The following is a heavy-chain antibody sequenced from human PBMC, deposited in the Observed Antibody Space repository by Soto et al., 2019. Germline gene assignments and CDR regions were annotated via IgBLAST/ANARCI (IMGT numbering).Heavy chain of an antibody. CDR2: INSDGSST. CDR3: AREKGDFDILTGSLYYYGMDV. Sequence: GGSLRLSCAASGFTFSSYWMHWVRQAPGKGLVWVSRINSDGSSTSYADSVKGRFTISRDNAKNTLYLQMNSLRAEDTAVYYCAREKGDFDILTGSLYYYGMDVWGQGTTVTVSS. D-gene: IGHD3-9*01. J-gene: IGHJ6*02. V-gene: IGHV3-74*01. CDR1: GFTFSSYW.